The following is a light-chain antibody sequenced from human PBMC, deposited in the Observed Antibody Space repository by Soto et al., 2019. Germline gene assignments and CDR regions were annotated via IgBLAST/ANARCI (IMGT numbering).Light chain of an antibody. V-gene: IGKV3-11*01. CDR2: DAS. CDR3: QQRSNWVS. J-gene: IGKJ4*01. CDR1: QSVSSY. Sequence: EIVLTQSPATLSLSPGERATLSCRASQSVSSYLAWYQQKPGQAPRLLIYDASNRATGIPARFSGSGSGTDFTLTISSLEPEDFAVYSCQQRSNWVSFGGGTKVEIK.